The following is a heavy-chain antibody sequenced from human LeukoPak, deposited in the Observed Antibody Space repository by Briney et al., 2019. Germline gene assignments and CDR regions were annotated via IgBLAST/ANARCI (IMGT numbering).Heavy chain of an antibody. Sequence: SETLSLTCAVYGGSFSGYYWSWIRQPPGKGLEWIGEINHSGGTNYNPSLKSRVAISVDTSKNQVSLKLSSVTAADTAVYYCARGGRYCSSTSCYKARYNWFDPWGQGTLVTVSS. D-gene: IGHD2-2*02. CDR3: ARGGRYCSSTSCYKARYNWFDP. V-gene: IGHV4-34*01. CDR1: GGSFSGYY. J-gene: IGHJ5*02. CDR2: INHSGGT.